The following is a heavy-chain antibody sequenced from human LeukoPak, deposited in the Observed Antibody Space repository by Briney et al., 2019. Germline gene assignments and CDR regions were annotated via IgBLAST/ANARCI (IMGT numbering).Heavy chain of an antibody. CDR1: GGSFSGYY. CDR3: ARSHDTRRTPLNY. D-gene: IGHD1-14*01. Sequence: SETLSLTCAVYGGSFSGYYWTCIRQPPGKGLEWIGEINHSGSTNYNPSLKSRVTISVDTSKNQFSLKLSSVTAADTAVYYCARSHDTRRTPLNYWGQGTLVTVSS. V-gene: IGHV4-34*01. J-gene: IGHJ4*02. CDR2: INHSGST.